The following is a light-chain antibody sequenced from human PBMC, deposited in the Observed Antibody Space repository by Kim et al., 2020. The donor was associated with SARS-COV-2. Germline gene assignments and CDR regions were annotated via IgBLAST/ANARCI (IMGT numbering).Light chain of an antibody. Sequence: SSELTRDPAVSVALGQTVRITCQGDSLRNYYASWYQQKSGQAPVVVIHGKNNRPSRNPDRFSGPTSGNTASLTITGAQAEDEADYYCTSLESSGNDLVFG. CDR3: TSLESSGNDLV. CDR2: GKN. CDR1: SLRNYY. V-gene: IGLV3-19*01. J-gene: IGLJ3*02.